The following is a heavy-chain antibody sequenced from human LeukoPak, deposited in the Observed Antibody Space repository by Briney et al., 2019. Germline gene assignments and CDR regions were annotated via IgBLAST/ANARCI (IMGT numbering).Heavy chain of an antibody. CDR2: ISTSTSTI. V-gene: IGHV3-48*01. CDR1: GSTFSSYS. J-gene: IGHJ4*02. CDR3: ARVASDSSGWYHFDH. Sequence: GGSLRLSCAASGSTFSSYSMNWVRQAPGKGLEWVSYISTSTSTIYYADSVKGRFTISRDNAKNSLYLQMNSLRAEDTAMYYCARVASDSSGWYHFDHWGQGTLVTVSS. D-gene: IGHD6-19*01.